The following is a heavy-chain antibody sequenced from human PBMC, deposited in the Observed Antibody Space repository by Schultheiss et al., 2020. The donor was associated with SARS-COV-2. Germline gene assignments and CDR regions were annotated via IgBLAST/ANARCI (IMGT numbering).Heavy chain of an antibody. CDR3: ARRAATVTTLEGYYYYGMDV. D-gene: IGHD4-17*01. J-gene: IGHJ6*02. V-gene: IGHV6-1*01. Sequence: SETLSLTCAISGDSVSSNSAAWNWTRQSPSRGLEWLGRTYYRSKWYNDYAVSVKSRITINPDTSKNQFSLQLNSVTPEDTAVYYCARRAATVTTLEGYYYYGMDVWGQGTTVTVSS. CDR1: GDSVSSNSAA. CDR2: TYYRSKWYN.